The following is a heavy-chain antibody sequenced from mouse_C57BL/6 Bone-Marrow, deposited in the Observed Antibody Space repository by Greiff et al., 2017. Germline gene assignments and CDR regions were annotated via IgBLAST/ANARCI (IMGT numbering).Heavy chain of an antibody. Sequence: VQLVESGAELVRPGASVKLSCKASGYTFTDYYINWVKQRPGQGLEWIARIYPGSGNTYYNEKFKGKATLTAEKSSSTAYMQLSSLTSEDSAVYFCARRGYDGYYYAMDYWGQGTSVTVSS. CDR1: GYTFTDYY. J-gene: IGHJ4*01. D-gene: IGHD2-3*01. CDR3: ARRGYDGYYYAMDY. V-gene: IGHV1-76*01. CDR2: IYPGSGNT.